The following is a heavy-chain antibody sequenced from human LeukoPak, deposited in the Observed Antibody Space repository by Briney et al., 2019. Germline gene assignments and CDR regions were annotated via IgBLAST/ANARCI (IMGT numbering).Heavy chain of an antibody. CDR2: IYSGGST. Sequence: GGSLRLSCAASGFTVSSNYMSWVRQAPGKGLEWVSVIYSGGSTYYADSVKGRVTISRDNSKNTLYLQMNSLRAEDTAVYYCARDSGLWSGYYYYMDVWGKGTTVTVSS. V-gene: IGHV3-53*01. CDR1: GFTVSSNY. CDR3: ARDSGLWSGYYYYMDV. J-gene: IGHJ6*03. D-gene: IGHD3-3*01.